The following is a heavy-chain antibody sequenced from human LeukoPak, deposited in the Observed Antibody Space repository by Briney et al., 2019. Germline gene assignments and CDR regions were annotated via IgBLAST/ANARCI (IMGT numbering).Heavy chain of an antibody. Sequence: ASVTVSCKASGYTFTSYGISWVRQAPGQGLEWMGWISAYNGNTNYAQKLQGRVTMTTDTSTSTAYMELRSLRSDDTAVYYCARDRGGEGPWLLDGMDVWGQGTTVTVSS. CDR2: ISAYNGNT. D-gene: IGHD3-16*01. J-gene: IGHJ6*02. CDR3: ARDRGGEGPWLLDGMDV. CDR1: GYTFTSYG. V-gene: IGHV1-18*01.